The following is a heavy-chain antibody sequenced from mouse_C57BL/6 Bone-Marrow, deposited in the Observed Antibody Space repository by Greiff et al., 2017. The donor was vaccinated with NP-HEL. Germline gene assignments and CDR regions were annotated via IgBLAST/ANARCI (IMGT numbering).Heavy chain of an antibody. Sequence: QVQLQQPGAELVRPGSSVKLSCKASGYTFTSYWMHWVKQRPIQGLEWIGNIDPSDSETHYNQKFKDKATLTVDKSSSTAYMQLSSLTSEDSAVYYCARERVITTVVGPWYFDVWGTGTPVTVSS. J-gene: IGHJ1*03. CDR3: ARERVITTVVGPWYFDV. CDR1: GYTFTSYW. D-gene: IGHD1-1*01. CDR2: IDPSDSET. V-gene: IGHV1-52*01.